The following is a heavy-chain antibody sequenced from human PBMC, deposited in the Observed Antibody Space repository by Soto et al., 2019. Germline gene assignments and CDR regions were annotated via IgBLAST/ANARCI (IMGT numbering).Heavy chain of an antibody. CDR1: GGSISSSSYY. CDR3: ARSRIVATIGSFDY. CDR2: IYYSGST. D-gene: IGHD5-12*01. Sequence: SETLSLTCTVSGGSISSSSYYWGWIRQPPGKGLEWIGSIYYSGSTYYNPSLKSRVTISVDTSKNQFSLKLSSVTAADTAVYYCARSRIVATIGSFDYWGQGTLVTVSS. V-gene: IGHV4-39*01. J-gene: IGHJ4*02.